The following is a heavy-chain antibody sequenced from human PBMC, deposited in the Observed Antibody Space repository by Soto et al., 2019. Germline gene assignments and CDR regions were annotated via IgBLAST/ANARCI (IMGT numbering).Heavy chain of an antibody. Sequence: ASVKVSCKASGYTFTSYGISWVRQAPGQGLEWMGWISAYNGNTNYAQKLQGRVTMTTDTSTSTAYMELRSLRSDDTAVYYCARTARFYSSRWYYYVIDVWGQRTTVTVSS. D-gene: IGHD6-13*01. CDR3: ARTARFYSSRWYYYVIDV. V-gene: IGHV1-18*01. CDR1: GYTFTSYG. CDR2: ISAYNGNT. J-gene: IGHJ6*02.